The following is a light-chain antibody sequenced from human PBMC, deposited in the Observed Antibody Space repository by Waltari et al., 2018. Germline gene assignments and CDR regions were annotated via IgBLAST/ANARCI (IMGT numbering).Light chain of an antibody. CDR1: SGSVSTTSY. Sequence: QTVVTQEPSLSVSPGGTVTLTCALSSGSVSTTSYATWYQQTPGQPPRTLVYTGNSRSAGVPDRFSGSILGNKAARAITVAQADDESHYFCFFYMGSGIWVSGGGTKLTVL. J-gene: IGLJ3*02. CDR2: TGN. CDR3: FFYMGSGIWV. V-gene: IGLV8-61*01.